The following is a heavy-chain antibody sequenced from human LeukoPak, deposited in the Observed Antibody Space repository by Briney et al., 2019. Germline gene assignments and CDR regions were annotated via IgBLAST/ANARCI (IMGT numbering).Heavy chain of an antibody. D-gene: IGHD6-13*01. V-gene: IGHV1-18*01. J-gene: IGHJ4*02. CDR2: ISAYNGNT. CDR3: ARDPGYSSSWWDGGYFDY. CDR1: GYTFTSYG. Sequence: EASVKVSCTASGYTFTSYGISWVRQAPGQGLEWMGWISAYNGNTNYAQKLQGRVTMTTDTSTSTAYMELRSLRSDDTAVYYCARDPGYSSSWWDGGYFDYWGQGTLVTVSS.